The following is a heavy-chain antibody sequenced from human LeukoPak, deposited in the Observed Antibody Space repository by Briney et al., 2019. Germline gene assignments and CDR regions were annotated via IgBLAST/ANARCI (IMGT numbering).Heavy chain of an antibody. Sequence: PGGSLRLSCEASGFTFSSYEMNWVRQAPGKGLEWVSKISSSGSAIYYADSVKGRFTISRDNAKSTLYLQMNSLRAEDTAVYYCARGGSLGYWGQGTLVTVSS. CDR3: ARGGSLGY. J-gene: IGHJ4*02. CDR2: ISSSGSAI. V-gene: IGHV3-48*03. CDR1: GFTFSSYE. D-gene: IGHD6-19*01.